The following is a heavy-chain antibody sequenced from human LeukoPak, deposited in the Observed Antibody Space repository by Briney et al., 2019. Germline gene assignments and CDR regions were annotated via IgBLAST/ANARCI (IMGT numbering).Heavy chain of an antibody. V-gene: IGHV5-10-1*01. CDR3: ARLPEGYSGYDRLDP. CDR1: GSSFTSYW. Sequence: GESLKISCKGSGSSFTSYWISWVRQLPGKGLEWMGRIDPSDSYTNYSPSFQGHVTISADKSISTAYLQWSSLKASDTAMYYCARLPEGYSGYDRLDPWGQGTLVTVSS. J-gene: IGHJ5*02. CDR2: IDPSDSYT. D-gene: IGHD5-12*01.